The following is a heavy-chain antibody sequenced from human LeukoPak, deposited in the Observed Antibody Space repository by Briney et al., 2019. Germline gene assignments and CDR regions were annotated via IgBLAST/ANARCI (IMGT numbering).Heavy chain of an antibody. CDR1: GGSISSSSYY. Sequence: SETLSLTCTVSGGSISSSSYYWGWIRQPPGKGLEWIGSIYYSGSTYYNPSLKSRVTMSVDTSKNQFSLKLSSVTAADTAVYYCARSNDFGPPGAFDIWGQGTMVTVSS. V-gene: IGHV4-39*07. D-gene: IGHD3-3*01. CDR3: ARSNDFGPPGAFDI. J-gene: IGHJ3*02. CDR2: IYYSGST.